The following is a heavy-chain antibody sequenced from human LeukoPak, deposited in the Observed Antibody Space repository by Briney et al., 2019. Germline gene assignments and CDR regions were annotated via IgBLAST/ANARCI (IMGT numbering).Heavy chain of an antibody. V-gene: IGHV4-34*01. Sequence: SETLSLTCAVYGGSFSGYYWSWIRQPPAKGLEWIGEINHSGSTNYNPSLKSRVTISVDTSKNQFSLKLSSVTAADTAVYYCARVRQWLVGGPFDYWGQGTLVTVSS. CDR2: INHSGST. D-gene: IGHD6-19*01. J-gene: IGHJ4*02. CDR3: ARVRQWLVGGPFDY. CDR1: GGSFSGYY.